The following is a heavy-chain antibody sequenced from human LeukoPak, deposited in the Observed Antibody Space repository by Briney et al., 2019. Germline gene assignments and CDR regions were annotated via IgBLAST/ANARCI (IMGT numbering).Heavy chain of an antibody. CDR2: IWYDGSNK. Sequence: GRSLRLSCAASGFTFSSYGMHWVRQAPGKGLEWVAVIWYDGSNKYYADSVKGRFTISRDNSKNTLYLQMNSLRAEDTAVYYCARESFITMVRGVDFDSWGQGTLVTVSS. CDR3: ARESFITMVRGVDFDS. J-gene: IGHJ4*02. V-gene: IGHV3-33*01. CDR1: GFTFSSYG. D-gene: IGHD3-10*01.